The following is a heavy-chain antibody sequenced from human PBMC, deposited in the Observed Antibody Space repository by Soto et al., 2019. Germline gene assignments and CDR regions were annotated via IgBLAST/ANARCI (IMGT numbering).Heavy chain of an antibody. Sequence: SETLSLTCAVYGGSFSGYYWSWIRQPPGKGLEWIGEINHSGSTNYNPSLKSRVTISVDTSKNQFSLKLSSVTAADTAVYYCARSLNYVWGSYRPTNFDYWGQGTLVTVSS. V-gene: IGHV4-34*01. J-gene: IGHJ4*02. D-gene: IGHD3-16*02. CDR1: GGSFSGYY. CDR3: ARSLNYVWGSYRPTNFDY. CDR2: INHSGST.